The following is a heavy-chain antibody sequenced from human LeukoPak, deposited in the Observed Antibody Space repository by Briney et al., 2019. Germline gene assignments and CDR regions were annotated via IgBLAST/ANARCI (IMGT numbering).Heavy chain of an antibody. CDR1: GGSISSYY. CDR3: ARGAPYYYGSGSYPSWFDP. J-gene: IGHJ5*02. CDR2: IYYSGST. V-gene: IGHV4-39*07. D-gene: IGHD3-10*01. Sequence: SETLSLTCTVSGGSISSYYWGWIRQPPGKGLEWIGSIYYSGSTYYNPSLNSRVTISVDTSKNQFSLKLSSVTAADTAVYYCARGAPYYYGSGSYPSWFDPWGQGTLVTVSS.